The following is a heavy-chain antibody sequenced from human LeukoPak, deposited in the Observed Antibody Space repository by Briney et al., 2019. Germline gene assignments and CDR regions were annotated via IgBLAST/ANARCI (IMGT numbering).Heavy chain of an antibody. V-gene: IGHV3-74*01. CDR2: INSDGSST. Sequence: GGSLRLSCAASGFTFSSYWMHWVRQAPGKGLGWVSRINSDGSSTSYADSVKGRFTISRDNAKNTLYLQMNSLRAEDTAVYYCAREYSSGWFFDYLGQGTLVTVSS. CDR1: GFTFSSYW. J-gene: IGHJ4*02. CDR3: AREYSSGWFFDY. D-gene: IGHD6-19*01.